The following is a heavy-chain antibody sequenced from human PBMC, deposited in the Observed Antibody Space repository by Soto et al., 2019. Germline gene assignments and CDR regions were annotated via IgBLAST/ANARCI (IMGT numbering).Heavy chain of an antibody. CDR2: INHSGST. CDR1: GWSFSDYY. J-gene: IGHJ6*02. Sequence: SETLSLTCVGYGWSFSDYYSSWIRQPPGKGLEWIGEINHSGSTNCNPSLKSRITISVDTSKNQFSLKLHSVTAADTAVYFCARIECSGGRCWFYYYGMDVWGQGTTVTVSS. D-gene: IGHD2-15*01. V-gene: IGHV4-34*01. CDR3: ARIECSGGRCWFYYYGMDV.